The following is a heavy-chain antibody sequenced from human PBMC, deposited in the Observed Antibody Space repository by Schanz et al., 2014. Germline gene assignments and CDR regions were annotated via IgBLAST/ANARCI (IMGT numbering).Heavy chain of an antibody. Sequence: EVQLVESGGGLVKPGGSLRLSCAASGFAFSAYSMNWVRQAPGKGLEWVSSISNGGGYIYYADSVKGRFTISRDNAKNTVYLQLHSMRAEDTALYYCARDRDAGGYDSWGQGTLVTVSS. J-gene: IGHJ5*01. CDR2: ISNGGGYI. D-gene: IGHD2-8*02. CDR3: ARDRDAGGYDS. V-gene: IGHV3-21*01. CDR1: GFAFSAYS.